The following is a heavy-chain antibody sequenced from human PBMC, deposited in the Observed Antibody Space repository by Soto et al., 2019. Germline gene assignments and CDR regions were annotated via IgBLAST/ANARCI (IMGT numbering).Heavy chain of an antibody. V-gene: IGHV3-7*03. CDR1: GFTFTTYW. J-gene: IGHJ5*02. D-gene: IGHD3-10*01. CDR2: IRQDGGAQ. CDR3: VREGHGSGSYLGSS. Sequence: EEQLVESGGGLAQPGGSLRLSCVASGFTFTTYWMSWVRQAPGKGLQWVANIRQDGGAQYYVDSVKGRFTISRDNAKNSVYLQMDSLRVEDTAVYYCVREGHGSGSYLGSSWGQGILVTVSS.